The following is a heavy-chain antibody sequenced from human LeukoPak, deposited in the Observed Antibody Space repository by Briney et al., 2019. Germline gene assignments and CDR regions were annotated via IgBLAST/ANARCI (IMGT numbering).Heavy chain of an antibody. CDR2: IYYSGST. V-gene: IGHV4-59*01. J-gene: IGHJ4*02. D-gene: IGHD6-19*01. CDR1: GGSISSYY. CDR3: ARGSHPVTGTLGGYFDP. Sequence: SETLSLTCTVSGGSISSYYWSWIRQPPGKGLEWIGYIYYSGSTNYNPSLKSRVSISVDTSKNQFSLKLSSVTAADTAVYYCARGSHPVTGTLGGYFDPWGQGTLFTVSS.